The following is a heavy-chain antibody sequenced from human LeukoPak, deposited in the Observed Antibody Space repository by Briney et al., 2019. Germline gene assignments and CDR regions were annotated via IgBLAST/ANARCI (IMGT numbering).Heavy chain of an antibody. V-gene: IGHV3-23*01. Sequence: GGSLRLSCAASGFTFSSYAMGWVRQAPGKGLEWVSGISGSGGSTYYADSVKGRFTIFRDNSKNTLYLQMNSLRAEDTAVYHCANGWSPDYWGRGTLVTVSS. D-gene: IGHD2-15*01. J-gene: IGHJ4*02. CDR3: ANGWSPDY. CDR2: ISGSGGST. CDR1: GFTFSSYA.